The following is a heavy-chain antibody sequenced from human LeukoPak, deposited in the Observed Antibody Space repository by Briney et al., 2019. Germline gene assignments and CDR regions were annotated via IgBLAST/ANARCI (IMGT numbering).Heavy chain of an antibody. CDR2: ISGSGGST. CDR1: GFTFSSYG. D-gene: IGHD2-15*01. J-gene: IGHJ3*02. V-gene: IGHV3-23*01. CDR3: ANFLGVVVVFDI. Sequence: GGSLRLSCAASGFTFSSYGMSWVRQAPGKGLEWVSAISGSGGSTYYADSVRGRFTISRDNSKNTLYLQMNSLRAEDTAVYYCANFLGVVVVFDIWGQGTMVTVSS.